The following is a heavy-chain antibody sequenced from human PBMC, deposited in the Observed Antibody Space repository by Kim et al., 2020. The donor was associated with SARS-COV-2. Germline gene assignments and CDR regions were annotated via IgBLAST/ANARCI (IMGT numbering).Heavy chain of an antibody. J-gene: IGHJ4*02. V-gene: IGHV7-4-1*02. CDR2: INTNTANP. CDR3: ATXYGGSRFQ. D-gene: IGHD5-12*01. CDR1: GYTFSSYP. Sequence: ASVKVSCKASGYTFSSYPMNWVRQAPGQGLEWMGWINTNTANPTYAQGFTGRFVFSLDTSVSTAYLQINTLRAEDTAVYYCATXYGGSRFQXGQGTXGTV.